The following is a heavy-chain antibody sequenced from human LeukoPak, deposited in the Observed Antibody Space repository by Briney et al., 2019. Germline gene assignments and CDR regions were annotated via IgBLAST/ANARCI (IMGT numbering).Heavy chain of an antibody. CDR1: GGSISSSSYY. Sequence: SETLSLTCTVSGGSISSSSYYWGWIRQPPGKGLEWIGSIYYSGSTYYNPSLKSRVTMSVDTSKNQFSLKLNSVTAADTAVFYCARVRYSRSWYFFDYWGQGTLVTVSS. CDR3: ARVRYSRSWYFFDY. J-gene: IGHJ4*02. D-gene: IGHD6-13*01. V-gene: IGHV4-39*02. CDR2: IYYSGST.